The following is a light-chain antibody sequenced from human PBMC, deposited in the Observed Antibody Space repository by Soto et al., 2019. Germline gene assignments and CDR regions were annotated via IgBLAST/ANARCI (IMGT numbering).Light chain of an antibody. CDR3: QPSTSFPLT. CDR1: QVISSW. J-gene: IGKJ4*01. CDR2: AAS. V-gene: IGKV1-12*01. Sequence: DIQMTQSPSFVSASVGDRVTITCRASQVISSWLAWYQHKPGRAPKLLIHAASSLESGVPSRFTGSGSGTDLTLTISSLQPEDFATYYCQPSTSFPLTFGGGTKVEIK.